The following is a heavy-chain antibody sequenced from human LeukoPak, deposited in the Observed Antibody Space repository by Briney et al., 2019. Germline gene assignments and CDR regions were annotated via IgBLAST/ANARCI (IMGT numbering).Heavy chain of an antibody. Sequence: PSQTLSLTCTVSGGSISSGDYYWSWIRQPPGTGLEWIGYIYYSGSTYYNPSLKSRVTISVDTSKNQFSLKLSSVTAADTAVYYCAAGGYSSSMDLYFDYWGQGTLVTVSS. J-gene: IGHJ4*02. CDR3: AAGGYSSSMDLYFDY. D-gene: IGHD6-6*01. V-gene: IGHV4-30-4*08. CDR2: IYYSGST. CDR1: GGSISSGDYY.